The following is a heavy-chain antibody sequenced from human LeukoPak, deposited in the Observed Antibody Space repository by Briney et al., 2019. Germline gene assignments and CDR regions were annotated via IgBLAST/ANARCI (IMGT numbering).Heavy chain of an antibody. D-gene: IGHD3-9*01. Sequence: SETLSLTCTVSGGSISSYYWSWIRQPPGKGPEWIGYIYTSGSTNYNPSLKSRVTISVDMSKNQFSLKLSSVTAADTAVYYCARRLSGGDFDYWGQGTLVTVSS. V-gene: IGHV4-4*09. CDR2: IYTSGST. CDR1: GGSISSYY. J-gene: IGHJ4*02. CDR3: ARRLSGGDFDY.